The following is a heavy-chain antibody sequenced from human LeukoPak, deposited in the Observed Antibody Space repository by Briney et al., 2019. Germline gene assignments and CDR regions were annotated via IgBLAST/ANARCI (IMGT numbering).Heavy chain of an antibody. Sequence: PGGSLRLSCAASGFTFSSYWMDWVRQAPGKGRVWVSRIYTGATYYSDSVKGRFTISRDNANNTLYLQLNSLRAEDTAVYYCVRGGTGYGNFDYWGQGTLATVSS. CDR2: IYTGAT. J-gene: IGHJ4*02. V-gene: IGHV3-74*01. D-gene: IGHD3/OR15-3a*01. CDR1: GFTFSSYW. CDR3: VRGGTGYGNFDY.